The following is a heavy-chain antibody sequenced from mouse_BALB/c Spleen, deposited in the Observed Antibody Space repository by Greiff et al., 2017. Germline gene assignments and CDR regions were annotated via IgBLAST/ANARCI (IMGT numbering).Heavy chain of an antibody. V-gene: IGHV1-5*01. J-gene: IGHJ3*01. Sequence: VQLQQSGTVLARPGASVKMSCKASGYTFTSYWMHWVKQRPGQGLEWIGAIYPGNSDTSYNQKFKGKAKLTAVTSTSTAYMELSSLTNEDSAVYYCTREAAARATAWLAYWGQGTLVTVSA. D-gene: IGHD3-1*01. CDR1: GYTFTSYW. CDR2: IYPGNSDT. CDR3: TREAAARATAWLAY.